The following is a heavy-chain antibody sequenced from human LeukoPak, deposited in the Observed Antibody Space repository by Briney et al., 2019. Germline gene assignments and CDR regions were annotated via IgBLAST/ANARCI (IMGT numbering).Heavy chain of an antibody. D-gene: IGHD3-22*01. CDR1: GFTFSSYG. J-gene: IGHJ4*02. CDR2: TSYDGSNK. Sequence: PGGSLRLSCAASGFTFSSYGMHWVRQAPGKGLEWVAVTSYDGSNKYYADSVKGRFTISRDNSKNTLYLQMNSLRAEDTAVYYCAKPYYDSSGYYYEEVFDYWGQGTLVTVSS. CDR3: AKPYYDSSGYYYEEVFDY. V-gene: IGHV3-30*18.